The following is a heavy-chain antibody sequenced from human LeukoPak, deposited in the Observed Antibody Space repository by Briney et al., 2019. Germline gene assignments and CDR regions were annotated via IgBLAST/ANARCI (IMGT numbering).Heavy chain of an antibody. CDR1: GFTFSSYS. D-gene: IGHD2-2*01. J-gene: IGHJ6*03. V-gene: IGHV3-21*01. Sequence: GGSLRLSCAASGFTFSSYSMNWVRQAPGKGLEWVSSISSSSSYIYYADSVKGRFTISRDNAKNSLYLQMNSLRAEDTAVYYCARDFPIVVVPAAITYYYYMDVWGKGTTVTVSS. CDR3: ARDFPIVVVPAAITYYYYMDV. CDR2: ISSSSSYI.